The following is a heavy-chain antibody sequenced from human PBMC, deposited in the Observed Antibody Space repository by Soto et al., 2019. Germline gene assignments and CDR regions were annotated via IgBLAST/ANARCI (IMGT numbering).Heavy chain of an antibody. D-gene: IGHD3-10*01. CDR3: ARLPGVRGVFDGFNV. J-gene: IGHJ3*01. CDR1: GYSFAGSW. CDR2: IYPGDSDT. V-gene: IGHV5-51*01. Sequence: PGGSLPISGKVSGYSFAGSWIGWVRQMPGKGLDWMGVIYPGDSDTRYSPSFHGQVTISADKSISTAYLQWSSLKASDTAMYFCARLPGVRGVFDGFNVWGQGTMVTVSS.